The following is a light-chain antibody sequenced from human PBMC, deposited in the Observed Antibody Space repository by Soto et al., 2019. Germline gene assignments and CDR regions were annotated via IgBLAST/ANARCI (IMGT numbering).Light chain of an antibody. CDR3: HQYKSYPYA. CDR2: DAS. J-gene: IGKJ2*01. V-gene: IGKV1-5*01. CDR1: QSISSW. Sequence: DIQMTQSPSTLSASVGDRVTITCRASQSISSWLAWYQQKPGKAPKLLSYDASSLDSGVPSGFSGSGSGTEFTLTISSLQPDDFATDYCHQYKSYPYAVGQGTKLEIK.